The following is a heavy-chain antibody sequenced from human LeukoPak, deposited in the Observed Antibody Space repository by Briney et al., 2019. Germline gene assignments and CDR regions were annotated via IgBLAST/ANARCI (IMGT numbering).Heavy chain of an antibody. CDR3: ARTAAAGHFDY. V-gene: IGHV1-69*13. CDR1: GGTFSSYA. J-gene: IGHJ4*02. Sequence: ASVKVSCKASGGTFSSYAISWVRQAPGQGLEWMGGIIPIFGTANYAQKFQGRVTITADESTSTAYMELSSLRSEDAAVYYCARTAAAGHFDYWGQGTLVTVSS. D-gene: IGHD6-13*01. CDR2: IIPIFGTA.